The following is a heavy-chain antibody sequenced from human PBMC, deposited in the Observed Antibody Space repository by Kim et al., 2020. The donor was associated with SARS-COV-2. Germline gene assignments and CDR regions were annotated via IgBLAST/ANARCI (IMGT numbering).Heavy chain of an antibody. D-gene: IGHD6-13*01. CDR3: TTVPPYSNSWWDAFDI. J-gene: IGHJ3*02. CDR2: IRSKANSYAT. Sequence: GGSLRLSCAASGFNFSDSAMYWVRQASGKGLEWVGRIRSKANSYATAYDVSVKGRFIISRDDSKNTAYLQMNSLKTEDTAIYYCTTVPPYSNSWWDAFDIWGQGTMVTVSS. CDR1: GFNFSDSA. V-gene: IGHV3-73*01.